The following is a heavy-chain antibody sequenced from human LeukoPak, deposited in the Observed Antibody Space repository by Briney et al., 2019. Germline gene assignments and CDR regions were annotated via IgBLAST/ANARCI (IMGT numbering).Heavy chain of an antibody. V-gene: IGHV6-1*01. D-gene: IGHD3-10*01. J-gene: IGHJ4*02. CDR3: AREGITMVRGVIRYFDY. CDR1: GDSVSSNSAA. Sequence: SQTLSLTCDISGDSVSSNSAAWNWIRQSPSRGLEWLGRTYYRSKWYNDYAVSVKSRITINPDTSKNRFSLQLNSVTPEDTAVYYCAREGITMVRGVIRYFDYWGQGTLVTVSS. CDR2: TYYRSKWYN.